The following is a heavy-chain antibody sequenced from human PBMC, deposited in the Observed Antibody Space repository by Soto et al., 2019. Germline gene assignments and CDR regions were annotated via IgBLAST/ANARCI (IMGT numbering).Heavy chain of an antibody. D-gene: IGHD4-17*01. CDR1: GFTFRNSW. Sequence: PWGSLRLSCAASGFTFRNSWMHWVRQAPGNGLEWVGNINQDGSKQYFLDSVKGRFTISRDNAKNTLFLQMNSLRAEDTAVYYCAKAFDYGGNSAVDYWGRGTLVTVSS. CDR2: INQDGSKQ. J-gene: IGHJ4*02. CDR3: AKAFDYGGNSAVDY. V-gene: IGHV3-7*03.